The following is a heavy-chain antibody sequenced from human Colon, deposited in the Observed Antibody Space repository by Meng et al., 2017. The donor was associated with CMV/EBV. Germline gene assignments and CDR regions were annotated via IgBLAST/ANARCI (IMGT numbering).Heavy chain of an antibody. Sequence: GGSLRLSCAASGFTFDDYAMHWVRQAPGKGLEWVSGISWNSGSIGYADSVKGRFTISRDNAKNSLYLQMNSLRAEDTAVYYCARGPHFSLKPRGMDVWGQGTTVTVSS. CDR1: GFTFDDYA. V-gene: IGHV3-9*01. CDR2: ISWNSGSI. CDR3: ARGPHFSLKPRGMDV. J-gene: IGHJ6*02. D-gene: IGHD1-14*01.